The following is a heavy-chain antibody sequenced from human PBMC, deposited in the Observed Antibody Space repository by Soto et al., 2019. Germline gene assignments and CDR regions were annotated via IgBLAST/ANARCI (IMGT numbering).Heavy chain of an antibody. D-gene: IGHD2-15*01. V-gene: IGHV1-46*01. Sequence: ASVNVSFKASGYTITSYYMHWVRQAPGKWLEWMGIINPSSSATRYSQKFQGRVTMTRDVSTSTVYMEMSGLRSEDTAVSYCARGYCSSGNCSSRYAYDMDVWG. CDR3: ARGYCSSGNCSSRYAYDMDV. J-gene: IGHJ6*03. CDR1: GYTITSYY. CDR2: INPSSSAT.